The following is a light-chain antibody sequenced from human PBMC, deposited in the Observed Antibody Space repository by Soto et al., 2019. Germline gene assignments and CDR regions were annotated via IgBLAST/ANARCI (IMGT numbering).Light chain of an antibody. CDR3: SSYPSSSTRV. CDR1: SSDVGGYNY. V-gene: IGLV2-14*01. Sequence: QSVLTQPASVSGSPGQSITISCTGTSSDVGGYNYVSWYQQHPGKAPKLMIYEVSNRPSGVSNRFSGYKSGNTASLTISGLQAEDDADYYCSSYPSSSTRVFGGGTKLTVL. J-gene: IGLJ3*02. CDR2: EVS.